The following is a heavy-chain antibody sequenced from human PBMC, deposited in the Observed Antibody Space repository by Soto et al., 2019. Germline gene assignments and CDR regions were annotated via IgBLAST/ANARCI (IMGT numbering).Heavy chain of an antibody. D-gene: IGHD3-10*01. CDR2: IWYDGSNK. V-gene: IGHV3-33*01. CDR3: ARPRSGSYRLDYYGMDV. J-gene: IGHJ6*02. Sequence: PGGSLILSWAASGCTFISYGMRWVSQATGKGLEWVAVIWYDGSNKYYADSVKGRFTISRDNSKNTLYLQMNSLRAEDTAVYYCARPRSGSYRLDYYGMDVWGQGTTVTVSS. CDR1: GCTFISYG.